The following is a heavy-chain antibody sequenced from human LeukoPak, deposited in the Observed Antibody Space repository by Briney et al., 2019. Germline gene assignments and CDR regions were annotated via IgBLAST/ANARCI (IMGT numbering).Heavy chain of an antibody. Sequence: ASVKVSCKASGYTFTNYYVHWVRQAPGQGLEWMGWISAYNGNTNYAQKLQGRVTMTTDTSTSTAYMELRSLRSDDTAVYYCARGGIAVADGNWFDPWGQGTLVTVSS. CDR3: ARGGIAVADGNWFDP. J-gene: IGHJ5*02. CDR2: ISAYNGNT. D-gene: IGHD6-19*01. V-gene: IGHV1-18*04. CDR1: GYTFTNYY.